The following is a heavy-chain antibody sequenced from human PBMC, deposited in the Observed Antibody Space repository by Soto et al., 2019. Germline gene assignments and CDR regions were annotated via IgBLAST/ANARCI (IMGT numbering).Heavy chain of an antibody. J-gene: IGHJ6*02. CDR2: IHYSGDT. Sequence: PSDTLSLTCTVAGACISSDYWSWVRQPPGRGLEWIAYIHYSGDTNHNPSLKSRVTISIDTSKNQFSLRLSSVTAEDTAVYYCARDSAHPLYYYYGMDVWGQGTTVTVSS. CDR1: GACISSDY. CDR3: ARDSAHPLYYYYGMDV. V-gene: IGHV4-59*12.